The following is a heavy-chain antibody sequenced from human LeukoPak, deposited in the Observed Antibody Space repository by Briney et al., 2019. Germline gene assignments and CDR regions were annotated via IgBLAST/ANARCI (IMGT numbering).Heavy chain of an antibody. D-gene: IGHD6-6*01. Sequence: SQTLSLTRAISGDSVSSNSAAWNWIRQSPSRGLEWLGRTYYRSKWYNDYAVSVKSRITINPDTSKNQFSLQLNSVTPEDTAVYYCARGSVVEYSSSSLYYYMDVWGKGTTVTVSS. CDR1: GDSVSSNSAA. CDR3: ARGSVVEYSSSSLYYYMDV. J-gene: IGHJ6*03. V-gene: IGHV6-1*01. CDR2: TYYRSKWYN.